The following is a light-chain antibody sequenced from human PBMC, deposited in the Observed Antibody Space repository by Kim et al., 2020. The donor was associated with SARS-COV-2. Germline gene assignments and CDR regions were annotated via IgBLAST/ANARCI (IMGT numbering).Light chain of an antibody. CDR1: SSNIGSNT. Sequence: QSVLTQPPSASGTPGQRVTISCSGSSSNIGSNTVTWYQQLPGTAPKLLISSNNQRPSGVPDRFSGSKSGTSASLAISGLQSEDEADYYCAAWDDSLIARVFGGGTQLTVL. CDR2: SNN. V-gene: IGLV1-44*01. J-gene: IGLJ3*02. CDR3: AAWDDSLIARV.